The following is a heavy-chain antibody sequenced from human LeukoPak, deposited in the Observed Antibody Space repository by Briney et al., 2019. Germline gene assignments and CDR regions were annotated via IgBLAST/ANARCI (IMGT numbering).Heavy chain of an antibody. D-gene: IGHD2-15*01. Sequence: EASLKVPCKASGYTFTSYDINCVRQATRQGLEWMGWISPNSGNTGYAQKCQGRVTMTRNTSISTAYMELSSLRSEDTAVYYCARRSGSSPDYWGQGTLVTVSS. CDR1: GYTFTSYD. CDR3: ARRSGSSPDY. V-gene: IGHV1-8*01. J-gene: IGHJ4*02. CDR2: ISPNSGNT.